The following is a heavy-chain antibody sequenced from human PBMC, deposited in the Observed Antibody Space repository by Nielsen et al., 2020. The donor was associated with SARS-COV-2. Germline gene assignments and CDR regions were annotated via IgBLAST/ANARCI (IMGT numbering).Heavy chain of an antibody. CDR3: ARGVSNPIYSGSYYDY. CDR1: GGSISSGGYY. Sequence: SETLSLTCTVSGGSISSGGYYWSWIRQHPGKGLEWIGYIYYSGSTYYNPSLKSRVTMSVDTTKKRFSLNLSSVTAADTAVYYCARGVSNPIYSGSYYDYWGQGTRVTVSS. D-gene: IGHD1-26*01. V-gene: IGHV4-31*03. J-gene: IGHJ4*02. CDR2: IYYSGST.